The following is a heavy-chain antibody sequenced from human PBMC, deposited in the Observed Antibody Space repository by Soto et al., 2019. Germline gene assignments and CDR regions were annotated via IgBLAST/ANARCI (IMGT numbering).Heavy chain of an antibody. Sequence: SATLSLTCAVYGGSFSGYYWSWIRQPPGKGLEWIGEINHSGSTNYNPSLKSRVTISVDTSKNQFSLKLSSVTAADTAVYYCARVTGAAAGYYFDYWGQGTLVTV. CDR2: INHSGST. CDR1: GGSFSGYY. D-gene: IGHD6-13*01. V-gene: IGHV4-34*01. CDR3: ARVTGAAAGYYFDY. J-gene: IGHJ4*02.